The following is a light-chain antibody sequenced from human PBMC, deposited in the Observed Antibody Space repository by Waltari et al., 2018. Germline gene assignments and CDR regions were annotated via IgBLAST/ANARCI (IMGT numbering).Light chain of an antibody. CDR1: SSDVGGYNY. CDR3: SSYTRSNTLV. J-gene: IGLJ1*01. CDR2: DVS. V-gene: IGLV2-14*03. Sequence: QSALTQPASVSGSPGQSITISCTGSSSDVGGYNYVSWYQQHPGKAPKLMIYDVSNRPSGVSNRFSGSKFGNTASLTISGLQAEDEADYYCSSYTRSNTLVFGSGTKVTVL.